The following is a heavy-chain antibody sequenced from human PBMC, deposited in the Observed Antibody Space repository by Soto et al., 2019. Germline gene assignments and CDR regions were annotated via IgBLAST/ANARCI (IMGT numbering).Heavy chain of an antibody. Sequence: TSETLSLTCAVYGGSFSGYYWSWIRQPPGKGLEWIGEINHSGSTNYNPSLKSRVTISVDTSKNQFSLKLSSVTAADTAVYYCARGQRRGGAGSSWSTYYYGMDVWGQGTTVTVSS. CDR3: ARGQRRGGAGSSWSTYYYGMDV. D-gene: IGHD6-13*01. J-gene: IGHJ6*02. V-gene: IGHV4-34*01. CDR1: GGSFSGYY. CDR2: INHSGST.